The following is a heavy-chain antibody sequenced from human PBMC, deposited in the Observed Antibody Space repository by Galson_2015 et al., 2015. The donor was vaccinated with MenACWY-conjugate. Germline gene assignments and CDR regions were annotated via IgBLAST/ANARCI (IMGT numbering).Heavy chain of an antibody. CDR1: GFTFSSFR. CDR3: ARDKRTGNSYFEY. V-gene: IGHV3-7*01. J-gene: IGHJ4*02. Sequence: SLRLSCAASGFTFSSFRMNWVRQAPGKGLEWVASISATGSEKYYVGSVKGRFTISRDNAKNSLYLQMNSLRAEDTAVYYCARDKRTGNSYFEYWGQGTLVTVSS. CDR2: ISATGSEK. D-gene: IGHD7-27*01.